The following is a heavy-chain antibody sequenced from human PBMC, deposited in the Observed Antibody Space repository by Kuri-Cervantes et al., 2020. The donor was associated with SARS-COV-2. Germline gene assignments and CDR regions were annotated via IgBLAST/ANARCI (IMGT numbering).Heavy chain of an antibody. J-gene: IGHJ6*02. Sequence: ASVKVSCKASGYTFTSYGINWVRQAPGQGLEWMGWISPNTGVTKYAQKFQGRVTMTIDTSTTTAYMEVRSLRSDGAAVYFCAREIGTYYKHTMDVWGQGTTVTVSS. D-gene: IGHD3-10*01. CDR2: ISPNTGVT. CDR1: GYTFTSYG. CDR3: AREIGTYYKHTMDV. V-gene: IGHV1-18*01.